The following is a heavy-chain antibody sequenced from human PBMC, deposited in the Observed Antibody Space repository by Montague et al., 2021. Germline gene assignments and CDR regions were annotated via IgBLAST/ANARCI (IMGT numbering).Heavy chain of an antibody. D-gene: IGHD1-26*01. CDR1: GLTFSTYN. CDR3: ARGGGGYLGY. CDR2: LLYDGNNE. V-gene: IGHV3-30-3*01. J-gene: IGHJ4*03. Sequence: SLRLSCAASGLTFSTYNIHWVRQAPGKGLEWVAALLYDGNNEYYADSVKGRFTFSRDNSKNTLYLQMNSLRAEDTAVYYCARGGGGYLGYWGQGTLVTVSS.